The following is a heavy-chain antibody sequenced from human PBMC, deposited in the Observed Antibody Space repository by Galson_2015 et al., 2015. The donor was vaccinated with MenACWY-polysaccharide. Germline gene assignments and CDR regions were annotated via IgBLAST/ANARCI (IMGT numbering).Heavy chain of an antibody. CDR3: TKDFDWNDGH. Sequence: SLRLSCAASGFTFSRYAMHWVRHAPGKGLVWVSRINGDGNSANCADSVKGRFTISRDNAKNTLYLQMNSLRAEDTAVYYCTKDFDWNDGHWGQGTLVTVSS. CDR2: INGDGNSA. D-gene: IGHD1-1*01. J-gene: IGHJ4*02. V-gene: IGHV3-74*01. CDR1: GFTFSRYA.